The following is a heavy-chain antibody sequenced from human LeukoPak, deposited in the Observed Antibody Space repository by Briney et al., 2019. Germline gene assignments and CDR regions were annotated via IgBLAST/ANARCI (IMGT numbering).Heavy chain of an antibody. CDR1: GFTFSSYS. J-gene: IGHJ4*02. CDR3: ARIPRWELLPPDFDY. V-gene: IGHV3-21*01. CDR2: ISSSSRYI. Sequence: GGSLRLSCAASGFTFSSYSMNWVRQAPGKGLEWVSFISSSSRYIYYADSVTGRFTISRDNAKNSLYLQMNSLRAEDTAVYYCARIPRWELLPPDFDYWGQGTLVTVSS. D-gene: IGHD1-26*01.